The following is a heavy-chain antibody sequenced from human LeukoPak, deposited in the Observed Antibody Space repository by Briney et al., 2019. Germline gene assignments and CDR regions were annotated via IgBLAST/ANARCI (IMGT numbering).Heavy chain of an antibody. CDR1: GYTFTSYD. CDR2: MNPNSGNT. Sequence: ASVKVSCKASGYTFTSYDINWVRQATGQGLEWMGWMNPNSGNTGYAQKFQGRVTVTRNTSISTAYMELSSLRSEDTAVYYCARRNIDFTFWYYYGMDVWGQGTTVTVSS. V-gene: IGHV1-8*01. D-gene: IGHD3-16*01. J-gene: IGHJ6*02. CDR3: ARRNIDFTFWYYYGMDV.